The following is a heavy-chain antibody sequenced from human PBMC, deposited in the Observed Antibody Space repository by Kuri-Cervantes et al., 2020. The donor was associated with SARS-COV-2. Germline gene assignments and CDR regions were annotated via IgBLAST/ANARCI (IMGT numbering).Heavy chain of an antibody. D-gene: IGHD2-21*01. CDR2: ISYDGSNK. CDR3: ARGRVGVHDY. CDR1: AFTFSSYA. Sequence: GESLKISCAASAFTFSSYAMHWARQAPGKGLEWVAIISYDGSNKYYADSVKGRFTISRDNSKNTLYLQMNSLRAEDTAVYYCARGRVGVHDYWGQGTLVTVSS. J-gene: IGHJ4*02. V-gene: IGHV3-30-3*01.